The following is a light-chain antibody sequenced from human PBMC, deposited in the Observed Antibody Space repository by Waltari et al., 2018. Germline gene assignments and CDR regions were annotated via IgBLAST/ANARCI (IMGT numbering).Light chain of an antibody. J-gene: IGLJ3*02. V-gene: IGLV3-21*02. CDR3: QVWDSISDHRV. CDR2: DDS. Sequence: SYVLAQPPSVSVAPGQTARITCGGNTIGAKGVHWYQQRPGQAPVLVVQDDSDRPSGIPERFSGSNSGNTATLTISWVEAGDEADYYCQVWDSISDHRVFGGGTRLTVL. CDR1: TIGAKG.